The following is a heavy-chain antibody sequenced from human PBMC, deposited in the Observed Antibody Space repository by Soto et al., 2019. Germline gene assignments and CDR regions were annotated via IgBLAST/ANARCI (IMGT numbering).Heavy chain of an antibody. CDR1: GGSVSSGNYY. CDR3: ARRYGRYFDY. D-gene: IGHD4-17*01. J-gene: IGHJ4*02. V-gene: IGHV4-61*01. CDR2: FYYTGNI. Sequence: SETLSLTCTVSGGSVSSGNYYRSWIRQPPGKGLEWIGYFYYTGNINYNPSPNSRVTIFIDASKNKFSLRLSSVTAADTAVYYCARRYGRYFDYWGQGTPVTVSS.